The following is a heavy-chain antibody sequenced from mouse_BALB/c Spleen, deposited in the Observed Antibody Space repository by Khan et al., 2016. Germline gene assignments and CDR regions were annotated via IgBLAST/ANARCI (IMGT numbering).Heavy chain of an antibody. D-gene: IGHD2-14*01. J-gene: IGHJ3*01. CDR3: ARGTPFAS. Sequence: VQLQQPGAELVRPGSSVKISCKASGYAFSGYWMNWVKQRPGQGLEWIGQIYPGDGDTNYNGKFKGKATLTADKSSSTAYMQLSSLTSEDSAVYFCARGTPFASWGQGTLVTVSA. CDR1: GYAFSGYW. CDR2: IYPGDGDT. V-gene: IGHV1-80*01.